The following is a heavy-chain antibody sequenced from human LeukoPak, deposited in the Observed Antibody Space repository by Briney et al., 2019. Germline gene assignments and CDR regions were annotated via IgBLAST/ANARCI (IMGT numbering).Heavy chain of an antibody. V-gene: IGHV4-59*08. J-gene: IGHJ4*02. CDR2: IYYTGST. D-gene: IGHD5-24*01. CDR3: ARHADGYNPFDY. CDR1: GDSISTYY. Sequence: SETLSLTCTVSGDSISTYYWSWIRQPPGKGLEWIGYIYYTGSTNYNPSLKSRVTISVDTSKNQFSLKLSSVTAADTAVYYCARHADGYNPFDYWGQGTLVTVSS.